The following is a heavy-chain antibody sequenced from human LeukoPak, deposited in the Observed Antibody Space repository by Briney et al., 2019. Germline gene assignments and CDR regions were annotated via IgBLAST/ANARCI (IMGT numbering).Heavy chain of an antibody. Sequence: GASVKVSCKASGYTFTSYDINWVRQATGQGREWMGWVNPNSGNTGYAQNFQGRVTMTRDTSTSTAYMELSSLRSEDTAVYYCARVTYYHILTGSYSGGDFDHWGQGTLVTVSS. D-gene: IGHD3-9*01. CDR2: VNPNSGNT. V-gene: IGHV1-8*01. CDR1: GYTFTSYD. J-gene: IGHJ4*02. CDR3: ARVTYYHILTGSYSGGDFDH.